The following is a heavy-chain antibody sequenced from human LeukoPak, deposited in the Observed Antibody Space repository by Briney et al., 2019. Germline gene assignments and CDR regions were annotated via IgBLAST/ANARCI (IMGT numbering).Heavy chain of an antibody. CDR1: GFTFSSYA. Sequence: PGRSLRLSCAASGFTFSSYAMHWVRQAPGKGLEWVAVISYDGSNKYYADSVKGRFTISRDNAKSTLYLQMNSLRAEDTAVYYCLTIVETDIEAFDIWGQGTKVTVSS. CDR3: LTIVETDIEAFDI. J-gene: IGHJ3*02. D-gene: IGHD2-21*01. V-gene: IGHV3-30*14. CDR2: ISYDGSNK.